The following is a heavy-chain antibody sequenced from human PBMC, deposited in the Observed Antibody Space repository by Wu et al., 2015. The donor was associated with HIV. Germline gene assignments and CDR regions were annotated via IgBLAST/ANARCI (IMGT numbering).Heavy chain of an antibody. V-gene: IGHV1-2*02. CDR1: GYTLIGHY. J-gene: IGHJ3*02. Sequence: QVQLVQSGAEVKKPGASVKVSCKAFGYTLIGHYMHWVRQAPGQGPEWMGWINPNSGGTNYAQKFQGRVTMTRDTSINTAYMELRRLRSDDTAVYYCAYFEGGTYDGFDIWGQGTMVTVSS. CDR3: AYFEGGTYDGFDI. CDR2: INPNSGGT. D-gene: IGHD2-15*01.